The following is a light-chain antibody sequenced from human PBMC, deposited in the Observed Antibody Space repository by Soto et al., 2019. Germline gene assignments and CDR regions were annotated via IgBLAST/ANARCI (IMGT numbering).Light chain of an antibody. CDR2: DVS. CDR3: NSYTSSSSHPYV. Sequence: QSALTQPASVSGSPGQSITISCTGTSSDVGGYNYVSWYQQHPGKAPKLMIYDVSNRPSGVSNRFSGSKSGNTASLTISGLQAEDEAEYYCNSYTSSSSHPYVFGTGTKLTVL. CDR1: SSDVGGYNY. V-gene: IGLV2-14*01. J-gene: IGLJ1*01.